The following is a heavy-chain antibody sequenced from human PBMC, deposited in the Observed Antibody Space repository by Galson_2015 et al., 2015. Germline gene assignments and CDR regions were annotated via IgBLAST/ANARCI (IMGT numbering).Heavy chain of an antibody. J-gene: IGHJ3*02. Sequence: LRLSCAASGFTVSSNYMSWVRQAPGKGLEWVSVIYSGGSTYYADSVKGRFTISRDNSKNTLYLQMNSLRAEDTAVYYCARETQLELHLGAFDIWGQGTMVTVSS. D-gene: IGHD1-7*01. CDR3: ARETQLELHLGAFDI. CDR2: IYSGGST. V-gene: IGHV3-53*01. CDR1: GFTVSSNY.